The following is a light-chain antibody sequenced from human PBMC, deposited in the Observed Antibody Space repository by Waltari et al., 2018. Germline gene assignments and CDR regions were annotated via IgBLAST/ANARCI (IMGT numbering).Light chain of an antibody. CDR2: DVT. Sequence: QSALTQPASVYGSPGQSITISCTGTSSDVGAFNYVSWYQQHPGKAPKLIIYDVTTRPSVVSSRFSASKFGNMASLTISGLQADDEADYYCSSYSSSSALRVFGGGTKLTVL. CDR1: SSDVGAFNY. CDR3: SSYSSSSALRV. J-gene: IGLJ3*02. V-gene: IGLV2-14*03.